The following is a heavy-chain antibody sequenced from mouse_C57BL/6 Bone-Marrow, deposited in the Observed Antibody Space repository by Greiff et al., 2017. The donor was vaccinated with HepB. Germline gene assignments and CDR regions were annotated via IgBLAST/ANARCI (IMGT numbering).Heavy chain of an antibody. Sequence: QVQLQQPGAELVMPGASVKLSCKASGYTFTSYWMHWVKQRPGQGLEWIGEIDPSDSYTNYNQKFKGKSTLTVDKSSSTAYMQLSSLTSEDSAVYYCARYDPLFDYWGQGTTLTVSS. J-gene: IGHJ2*01. CDR1: GYTFTSYW. CDR3: ARYDPLFDY. D-gene: IGHD2-12*01. V-gene: IGHV1-69*01. CDR2: IDPSDSYT.